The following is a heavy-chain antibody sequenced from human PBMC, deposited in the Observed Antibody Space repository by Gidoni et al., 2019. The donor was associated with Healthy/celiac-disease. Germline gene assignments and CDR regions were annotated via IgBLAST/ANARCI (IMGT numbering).Heavy chain of an antibody. CDR1: GFTFSDYY. J-gene: IGHJ4*02. Sequence: QLQLVEPGGGLVKPGGSLRPSCAASGFTFSDYYMSWIRQAPGEGLEWVSYISSSGSTIYYADSVKGRFTISRDNAKNSLYLQMNSLRAEDTAVYYCARVGYNWNYAYFDYWGQGTLVTVSS. CDR2: ISSSGSTI. CDR3: ARVGYNWNYAYFDY. V-gene: IGHV3-11*01. D-gene: IGHD1-7*01.